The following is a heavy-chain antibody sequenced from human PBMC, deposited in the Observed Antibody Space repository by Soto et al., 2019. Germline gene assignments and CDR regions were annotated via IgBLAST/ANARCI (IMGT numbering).Heavy chain of an antibody. CDR3: ATELRKRRGGYNGREYYYSYSGMDV. J-gene: IGHJ6*02. D-gene: IGHD5-12*01. CDR2: FDPEDGET. Sequence: ASVKVSCKVSGYTLTELCMHWVRQAPGKRLEWMGGFDPEDGETIYAQKLQGRVTMTEDTSTDAAYMELSSLRSEDTAVYYCATELRKRRGGYNGREYYYSYSGMDVWGQGTTVTVSS. V-gene: IGHV1-24*01. CDR1: GYTLTELC.